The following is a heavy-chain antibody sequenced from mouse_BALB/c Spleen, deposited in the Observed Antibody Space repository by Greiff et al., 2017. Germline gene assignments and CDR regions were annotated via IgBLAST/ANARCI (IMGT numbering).Heavy chain of an antibody. V-gene: IGHV1-4*02. CDR1: GYTFTSYT. Sequence: VQLQQSAAELARPGASVKMSCKASGYTFTSYTMHWVKQRPGQGLEWIGYINPSSGYTEYNQKFKDKTTLTADKSSSTAYMQLSSLTSEDSAVYYCARSRDWFAYWGQGTLVTVSA. J-gene: IGHJ3*01. CDR3: ARSRDWFAY. CDR2: INPSSGYT.